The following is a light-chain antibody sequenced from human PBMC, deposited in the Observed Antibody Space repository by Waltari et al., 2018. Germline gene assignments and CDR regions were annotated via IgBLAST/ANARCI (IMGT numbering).Light chain of an antibody. V-gene: IGKV3-20*01. Sequence: IVLTQSPGTLSLSPGERATLSCRASQSVSKYLAWYQQRPGQAPRLLLYAASTRATGIPDRFSGSWFGTDFSLTISRLEPEDFAVYYCQNHERLPATFGQGTKVEIK. CDR2: AAS. CDR3: QNHERLPAT. J-gene: IGKJ1*01. CDR1: QSVSKY.